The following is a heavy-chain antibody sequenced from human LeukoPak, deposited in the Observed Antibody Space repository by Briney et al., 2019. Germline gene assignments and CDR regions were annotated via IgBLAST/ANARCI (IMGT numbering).Heavy chain of an antibody. Sequence: ASVKVSCTASGYTFTGYYMHWVRQAPRQGLEWMGRINPNSGGTNYAQKFQGRVTMTRDTSISTAYMELSRLRSDDTAVYYCARDIARRACSGGGCLFDPWGQGTLVTVSS. J-gene: IGHJ5*02. CDR3: ARDIARRACSGGGCLFDP. CDR2: INPNSGGT. CDR1: GYTFTGYY. V-gene: IGHV1-2*06. D-gene: IGHD2-15*01.